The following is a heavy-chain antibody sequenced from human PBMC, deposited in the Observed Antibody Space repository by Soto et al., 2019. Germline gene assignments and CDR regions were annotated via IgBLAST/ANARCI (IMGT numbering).Heavy chain of an antibody. CDR2: IKSRADNYAT. V-gene: IGHV3-73*02. D-gene: IGHD6-25*01. Sequence: EVRLVESGGGLVQPGGSLKLSCAGSGFTFSASAMHWVRQASGKGLEWVGRIKSRADNYATGYAASVKGRFTVSRDDSKNTAYLQMNSLRTEDTAVYYCLRYPDGGSLDYWGQGTLVTVSS. CDR3: LRYPDGGSLDY. CDR1: GFTFSASA. J-gene: IGHJ4*02.